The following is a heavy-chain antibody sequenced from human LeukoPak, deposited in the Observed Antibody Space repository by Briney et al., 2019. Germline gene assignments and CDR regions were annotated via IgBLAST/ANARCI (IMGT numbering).Heavy chain of an antibody. Sequence: KPGGSLRLSCAASGFTFSSYSMNWVRQAPGKGLEWVSSISSSSSYIYYADSVKGRFTISRDNAKNSLYLQMNSLRAEDTAVYYCARDTVRAELFVYWGQGTLVTVSS. J-gene: IGHJ4*02. CDR3: ARDTVRAELFVY. CDR1: GFTFSSYS. V-gene: IGHV3-21*01. D-gene: IGHD3-10*01. CDR2: ISSSSSYI.